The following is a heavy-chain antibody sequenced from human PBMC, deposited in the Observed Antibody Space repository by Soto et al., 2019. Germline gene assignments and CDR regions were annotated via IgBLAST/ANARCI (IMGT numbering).Heavy chain of an antibody. Sequence: GGSLRLSCAASGFTFSSYWMSWVRQAPGKGLEWVANIKQGGSEKYYVDSVKGRFTISRDNAKNSLYLQMNSLRAEDTAVYYCAKGGGYYYDSSGYYPSLYYFDYWGQGTLVTVSS. V-gene: IGHV3-7*03. D-gene: IGHD3-22*01. J-gene: IGHJ4*02. CDR1: GFTFSSYW. CDR2: IKQGGSEK. CDR3: AKGGGYYYDSSGYYPSLYYFDY.